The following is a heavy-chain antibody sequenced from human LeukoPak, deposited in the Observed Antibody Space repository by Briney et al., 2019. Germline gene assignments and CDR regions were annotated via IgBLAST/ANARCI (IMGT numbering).Heavy chain of an antibody. CDR2: IIPIFGTA. Sequence: SVKVSCKASGGTFSSYAISWVRQAPGQGLEWMGGIIPIFGTANYAQKFQGRVTMTRDTSTSTVYMELSSLRSEDTAVYYCARGGEAEIAVAGFLDYWGQGTLVTVSS. CDR1: GGTFSSYA. J-gene: IGHJ4*02. CDR3: ARGGEAEIAVAGFLDY. V-gene: IGHV1-69*05. D-gene: IGHD6-19*01.